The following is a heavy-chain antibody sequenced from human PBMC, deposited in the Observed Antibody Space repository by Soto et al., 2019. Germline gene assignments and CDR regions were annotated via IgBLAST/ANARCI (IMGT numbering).Heavy chain of an antibody. CDR3: ASRKYDFWSGYSYFDL. CDR1: GYTFTSYD. CDR2: MNPNSGNT. D-gene: IGHD3-3*01. V-gene: IGHV1-8*01. Sequence: ASVKVSCKASGYTFTSYDINWVRQATGQGLERMGWMNPNSGNTGYAQKFQGRVTMTRNTSISTAYMELSSLRSEDTAVYYCASRKYDFWSGYSYFDLWGRGTLVTVSS. J-gene: IGHJ2*01.